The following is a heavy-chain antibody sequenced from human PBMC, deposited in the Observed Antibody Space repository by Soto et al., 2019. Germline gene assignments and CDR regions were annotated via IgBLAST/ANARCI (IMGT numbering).Heavy chain of an antibody. D-gene: IGHD6-19*01. CDR3: ARHVGTRQWLDNSPNWFDP. J-gene: IGHJ5*02. CDR2: IYYSGST. CDR1: GGSISSYY. V-gene: IGHV4-59*08. Sequence: QVQLQESGPGLVKPSETLSLTCTVSGGSISSYYWSWIRQPPGKGLRWIGYIYYSGSTNYNPSLKSRVTISVDTSKNQFSLKLSSVTAADTAVYYCARHVGTRQWLDNSPNWFDPWGQGTLVTVSS.